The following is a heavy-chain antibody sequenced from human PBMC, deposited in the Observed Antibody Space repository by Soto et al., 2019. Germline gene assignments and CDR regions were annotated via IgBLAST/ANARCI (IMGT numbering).Heavy chain of an antibody. D-gene: IGHD6-13*01. V-gene: IGHV3-49*03. Sequence: GGSLRLSCTASGFTFGYYAMSWFRQAPGKGLEWVGFIRSKAYGGTTEYAASVKGRFTISRDDSKSIAYLQMNSLKTEDTAVYYCTRENAIAAAGYYYGMDVWGQGTTVTVSS. CDR3: TRENAIAAAGYYYGMDV. CDR1: GFTFGYYA. CDR2: IRSKAYGGTT. J-gene: IGHJ6*02.